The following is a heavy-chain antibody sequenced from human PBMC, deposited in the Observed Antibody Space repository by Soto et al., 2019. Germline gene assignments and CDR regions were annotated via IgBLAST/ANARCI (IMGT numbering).Heavy chain of an antibody. V-gene: IGHV3-33*08. Sequence: PGGSLRLSCAASGFTFGNSWMHWVRQAPGKGLEWVAFIWHDGGNKFYAESVKGRFTISRDNSKNTLYLQMTSLSAEDAAMYYCARDGDVNTGFGKDYWGQGTLVTVSS. CDR1: GFTFGNSW. CDR3: ARDGDVNTGFGKDY. D-gene: IGHD3-16*01. CDR2: IWHDGGNK. J-gene: IGHJ4*02.